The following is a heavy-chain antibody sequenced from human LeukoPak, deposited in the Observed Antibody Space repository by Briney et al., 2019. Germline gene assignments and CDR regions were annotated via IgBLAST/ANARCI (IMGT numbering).Heavy chain of an antibody. CDR2: ISAYNGNT. V-gene: IGHV1-18*01. CDR3: ARALGGEQLVRTTLGH. D-gene: IGHD6-13*01. J-gene: IGHJ4*02. Sequence: ASVKVSCKASGYTFTSYGISWVRQAPGQGLEWMGWISAYNGNTNYAQKLQGRVTMTIDTSTSTAYVELRSLRSDDTAVYSCARALGGEQLVRTTLGHWGQGTLVTVSS. CDR1: GYTFTSYG.